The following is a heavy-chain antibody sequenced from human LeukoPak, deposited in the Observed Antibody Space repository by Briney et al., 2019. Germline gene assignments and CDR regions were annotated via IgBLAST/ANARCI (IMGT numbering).Heavy chain of an antibody. D-gene: IGHD4-17*01. V-gene: IGHV3-7*03. CDR3: AKSSLYGDYVLDY. CDR2: IKQDGSEK. Sequence: GGSLRLSCAASGFTFSSYWMSWVRQAPGKGLEWVANIKQDGSEKYYADSVTGRFTISRDNAKNSLYMQMNSLRAEDTALYYCAKSSLYGDYVLDYWGQGTLVTVSS. J-gene: IGHJ4*02. CDR1: GFTFSSYW.